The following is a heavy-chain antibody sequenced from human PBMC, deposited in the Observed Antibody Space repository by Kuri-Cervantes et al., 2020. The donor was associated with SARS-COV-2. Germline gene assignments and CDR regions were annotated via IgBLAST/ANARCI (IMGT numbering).Heavy chain of an antibody. CDR3: AKDGYDFWSGSDQYYGMDV. CDR2: INPDGSYT. CDR1: GFTFSGHW. V-gene: IGHV3-74*01. J-gene: IGHJ6*02. Sequence: GESLKISCAASGFTFSGHWIHWVRQAPGKGLVWVSRINPDGSYTNNADSVKGRFTLSRDNAKNMLFLQMNSLRAEDTAVYYCAKDGYDFWSGSDQYYGMDVWGQGTTVTVSS. D-gene: IGHD3-3*01.